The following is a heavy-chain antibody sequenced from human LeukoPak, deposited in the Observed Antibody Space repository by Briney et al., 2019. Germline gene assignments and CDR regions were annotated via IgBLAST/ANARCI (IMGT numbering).Heavy chain of an antibody. CDR2: INPNSGGT. J-gene: IGHJ6*02. D-gene: IGHD7-27*01. Sequence: ASVKVSCKASGYTFAGYYMHWVRQAPGQGLEWMGWINPNSGGTNYAQKFQGRVTMTRDTSISTAYMELSRLRSDDTAVYYCARVSNFYYYYGMDVWGQGTTVTVSS. V-gene: IGHV1-2*02. CDR1: GYTFAGYY. CDR3: ARVSNFYYYYGMDV.